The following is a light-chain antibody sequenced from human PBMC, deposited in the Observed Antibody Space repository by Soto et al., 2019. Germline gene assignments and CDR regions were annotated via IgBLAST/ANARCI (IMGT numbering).Light chain of an antibody. J-gene: IGKJ1*01. CDR1: QSISSW. CDR2: KAS. V-gene: IGKV1-5*03. CDR3: KKYKIFSGT. Sequence: DIQMTQSPSTLSASVGDRVTITCRASQSISSWLAWYQQKPGKAPKLLIYKASSLESGVPSRFSGSGSGTEFPLPTRSLHLVVFEIYYPKKYKIFSGTLGTGTRGNIK.